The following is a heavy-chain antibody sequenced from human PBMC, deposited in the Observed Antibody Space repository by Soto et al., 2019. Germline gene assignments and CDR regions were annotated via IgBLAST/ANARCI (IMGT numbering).Heavy chain of an antibody. Sequence: GSLRLSCVGSASTFGEFAMTWVRQAPGQGLEWIASISGSGSSTFVSPSARGRFTTSRDNSKKTLFLQLNSLRADDTSTFSYARHGSSWDEFDFWGQGTPVTVSS. CDR3: ARHGSSWDEFDF. V-gene: IGHV3-23*01. D-gene: IGHD6-13*01. CDR2: ISGSGSST. J-gene: IGHJ4*02. CDR1: ASTFGEFA.